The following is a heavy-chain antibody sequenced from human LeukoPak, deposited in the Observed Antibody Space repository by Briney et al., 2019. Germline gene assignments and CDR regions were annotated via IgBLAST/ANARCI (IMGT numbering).Heavy chain of an antibody. Sequence: GESLKISCKGSGYSFTSYWIGWVRQMPGKGLEWMGIVYPGDSDTRYSPSFQGQVTISADRSIGAAYLQWNSLKASDTAIYYCAKQSGSYSRNPYDYWGQGTLVTVSS. CDR2: VYPGDSDT. V-gene: IGHV5-51*01. J-gene: IGHJ4*02. CDR3: AKQSGSYSRNPYDY. CDR1: GYSFTSYW. D-gene: IGHD1-26*01.